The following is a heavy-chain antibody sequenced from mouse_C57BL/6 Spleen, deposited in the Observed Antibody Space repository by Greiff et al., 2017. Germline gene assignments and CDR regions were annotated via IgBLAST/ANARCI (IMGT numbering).Heavy chain of an antibody. V-gene: IGHV14-2*01. Sequence: VQLKESGAELVKPGASVKLSCTASGFNIKDYYMHWVKQRTEQGLAWIGRIDPEDGETKYAPKFQGKATITADTSSNTAYLQLSSLTSEDTAVDYGAPLLDDGYYGGFEYWGQGTTLTVSS. D-gene: IGHD2-3*01. J-gene: IGHJ2*01. CDR1: GFNIKDYY. CDR3: APLLDDGYYGGFEY. CDR2: IDPEDGET.